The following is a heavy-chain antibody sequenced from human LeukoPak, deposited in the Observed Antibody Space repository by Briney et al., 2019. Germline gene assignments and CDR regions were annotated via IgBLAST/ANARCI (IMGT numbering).Heavy chain of an antibody. CDR3: AREVQLERSPPCGMDV. Sequence: GRSLRLSCAASGFTFSSYAMHWVRQAPGKGLEWVAVISYDGSNKYYADSVKGRFTISRDNSKNTLYLQMNSVRAEDTAVYYCAREVQLERSPPCGMDVWGKGTTVTVSS. CDR1: GFTFSSYA. V-gene: IGHV3-30*04. D-gene: IGHD1-1*01. J-gene: IGHJ6*04. CDR2: ISYDGSNK.